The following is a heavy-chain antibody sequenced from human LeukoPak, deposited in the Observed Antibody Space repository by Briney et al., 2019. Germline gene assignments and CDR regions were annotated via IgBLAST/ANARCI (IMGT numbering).Heavy chain of an antibody. CDR1: GFAFNTYA. CDR2: IWHDGSHK. J-gene: IGHJ4*02. V-gene: IGHV3-33*01. Sequence: GRSLRLSCAASGFAFNTYATHWVRQAPGQGLEWVALIWHDGSHKFYSNSVRGQFTISRDNSKNTVSLQMNNLRPEDTAVYYCAREIFGSGSYLDFWGQGTLVTVSS. CDR3: AREIFGSGSYLDF. D-gene: IGHD3-10*01.